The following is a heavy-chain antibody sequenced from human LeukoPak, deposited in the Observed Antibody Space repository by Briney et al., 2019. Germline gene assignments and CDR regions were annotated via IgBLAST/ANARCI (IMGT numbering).Heavy chain of an antibody. CDR1: GFTFSSYW. CDR3: ARDPYSGSYGDYYYYYMDV. V-gene: IGHV3-21*01. CDR2: ITSTSSYI. D-gene: IGHD1-26*01. J-gene: IGHJ6*03. Sequence: TGGSLRLSCAASGFTFSSYWMSWVRQAPGKGLEWASSITSTSSYIYYADSVKGRFTISRDNAENSLYLQMNSLRAEDTAVYYCARDPYSGSYGDYYYYYMDVWGKGTTVTISS.